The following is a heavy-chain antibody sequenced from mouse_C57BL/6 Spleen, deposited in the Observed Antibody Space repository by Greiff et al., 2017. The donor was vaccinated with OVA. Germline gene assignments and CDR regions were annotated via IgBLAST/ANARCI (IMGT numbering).Heavy chain of an antibody. Sequence: VQLQQSGPELVKPGASVKLSCKASGYSFTGYYMNWVKQSPEKSLEWIGEINPSTGGTTYNQKFKAKATLTVDKSSSTAYMQLKSLTSEDSAVYYYGRGDYDDAMDYWGQGTSVTVSS. D-gene: IGHD2-4*01. CDR3: GRGDYDDAMDY. V-gene: IGHV1-42*01. J-gene: IGHJ4*01. CDR1: GYSFTGYY. CDR2: INPSTGGT.